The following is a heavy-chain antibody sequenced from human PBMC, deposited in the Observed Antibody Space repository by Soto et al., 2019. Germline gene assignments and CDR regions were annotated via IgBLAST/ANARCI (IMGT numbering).Heavy chain of an antibody. Sequence: QVQLVQSGAEVKKPGSSVKVSCKASGGTFSSYTISWVRQAPGQGREWMGRIIPILGIANYAQKFQGRLTITADKSTSTAYMELSSLRSEDTSVYYCARGYGDYVYGMDVWGHGTTVTVSS. CDR2: IIPILGIA. V-gene: IGHV1-69*02. CDR3: ARGYGDYVYGMDV. D-gene: IGHD4-17*01. J-gene: IGHJ6*02. CDR1: GGTFSSYT.